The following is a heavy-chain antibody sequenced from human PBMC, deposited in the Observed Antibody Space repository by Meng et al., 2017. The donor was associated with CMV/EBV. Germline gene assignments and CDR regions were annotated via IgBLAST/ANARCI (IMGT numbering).Heavy chain of an antibody. CDR3: ARGHYDFWSGFPVMDV. V-gene: IGHV3-53*01. D-gene: IGHD3-3*01. Sequence: GESLKISCAASGFTVSSNYMSWVRQAPGKGLEWVSVICSGGSTYYADSVKGRFTISRDNSKNTLYLQMNSLRAEDTAVYYCARGHYDFWSGFPVMDVWGQGTPVTVSS. CDR2: ICSGGST. J-gene: IGHJ6*02. CDR1: GFTVSSNY.